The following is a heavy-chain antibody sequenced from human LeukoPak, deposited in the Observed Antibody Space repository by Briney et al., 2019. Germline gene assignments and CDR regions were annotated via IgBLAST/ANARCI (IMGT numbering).Heavy chain of an antibody. D-gene: IGHD3-10*01. CDR1: GGTLSSYA. CDR3: ARDVAYGSGSYYLDY. Sequence: SVKVSCKASGGTLSSYAISWVRQAPGQGLEWMGRIIPIVGRAKYAQKFQGRVTITADKSTSTAYMELSSLRSEDTAVYYCARDVAYGSGSYYLDYWGQGTLVTVSS. CDR2: IIPIVGRA. V-gene: IGHV1-69*04. J-gene: IGHJ4*02.